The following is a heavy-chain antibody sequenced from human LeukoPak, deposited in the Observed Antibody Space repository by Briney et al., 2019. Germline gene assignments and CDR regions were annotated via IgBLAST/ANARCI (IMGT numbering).Heavy chain of an antibody. J-gene: IGHJ4*02. CDR1: GFTFHDYA. CDR3: AKDRMGCSGGSCYSFDC. CDR2: ISWNSGSI. D-gene: IGHD2-15*01. V-gene: IGHV3-9*01. Sequence: GGSLRLSCAASGFTFHDYAMHWVRQAPGKGLGWVSGISWNSGSIDYADSVRGRFTISRDNAKNSLYLQMNSLRAEDTALYYCAKDRMGCSGGSCYSFDCWGQGTLVTVSS.